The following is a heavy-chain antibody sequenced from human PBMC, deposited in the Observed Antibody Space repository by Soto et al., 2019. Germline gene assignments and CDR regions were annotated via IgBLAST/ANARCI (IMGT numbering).Heavy chain of an antibody. Sequence: PSETLSLTCSVSGDAISNYYWSWIRQTPGRGLEWIGCVHESGSTDYNPSLKGRVTISLHTSKGQFSLSLRSATAADTATYYCARGTRALITSCFAYWGQGIAVTVSS. CDR3: ARGTRALITSCFAY. V-gene: IGHV4-59*01. CDR1: GDAISNYY. J-gene: IGHJ4*02. D-gene: IGHD1-20*01. CDR2: VHESGST.